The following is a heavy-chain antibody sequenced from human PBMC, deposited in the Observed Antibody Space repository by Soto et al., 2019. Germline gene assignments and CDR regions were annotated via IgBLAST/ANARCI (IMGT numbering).Heavy chain of an antibody. J-gene: IGHJ6*02. D-gene: IGHD1-26*01. CDR1: GGTLSHHG. CDR3: ARGIWGGSPVNYYYYYGMDV. V-gene: IGHV1-69*06. CDR2: IIPIFGTA. Sequence: GGPVKGSRQGSGGTLSHHGIIWGGQGPRQGREGMGGIIPIFGTANYAQKFQGRVTITADKSTSTAYMELSSLRSEDTAVYYCARGIWGGSPVNYYYYYGMDVWGQGTTVTVSS.